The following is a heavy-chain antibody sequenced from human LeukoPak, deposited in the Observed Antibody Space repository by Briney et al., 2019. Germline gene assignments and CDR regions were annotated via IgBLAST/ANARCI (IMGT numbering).Heavy chain of an antibody. Sequence: SETLSLTCTVSGGSISSSSYYWGWIRQPPGKGLEWIGSIYYSGSTYYNPSLKSRVTISVDTSKNQFSLKLSSVTAADTAVYYCARGSLAVAWFDPWGQGTLVTVSS. CDR2: IYYSGST. J-gene: IGHJ5*02. CDR3: ARGSLAVAWFDP. V-gene: IGHV4-39*07. D-gene: IGHD2-15*01. CDR1: GGSISSSSYY.